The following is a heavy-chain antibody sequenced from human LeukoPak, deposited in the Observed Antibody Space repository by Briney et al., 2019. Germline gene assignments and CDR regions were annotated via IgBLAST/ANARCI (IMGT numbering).Heavy chain of an antibody. J-gene: IGHJ3*02. CDR1: GFTFSSYS. CDR3: ARPTSTDAFDI. CDR2: ISSSSSYI. Sequence: GGSLRLSCAASGFTFSSYSMNWVRQAPGKGLEWVSSISSSSSYIYYADSVKGRFTISRDNAKNSPYLQMNSLRAEDTAVYYCARPTSTDAFDIWGQGTMVTVSS. V-gene: IGHV3-21*01.